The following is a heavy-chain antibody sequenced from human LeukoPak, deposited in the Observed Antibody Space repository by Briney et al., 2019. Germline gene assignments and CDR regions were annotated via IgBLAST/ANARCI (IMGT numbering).Heavy chain of an antibody. CDR3: ARDLAWGAFDY. V-gene: IGHV3-53*01. J-gene: IGHJ4*02. D-gene: IGHD7-27*01. CDR2: IYSGGNT. CDR1: GFTVSSNS. Sequence: GGSLRLSCTVSGFTVSSNSMSWVRQAPGKGLEWVSFIYSGGNTHYSDSVKGRFTISRDNSRNTLYLQMNSLRVEDTAVYYCARDLAWGAFDYWGQGTLVTVSS.